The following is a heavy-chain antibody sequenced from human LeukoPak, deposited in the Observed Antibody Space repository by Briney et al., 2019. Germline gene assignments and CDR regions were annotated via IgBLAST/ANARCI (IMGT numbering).Heavy chain of an antibody. CDR1: GFTFSDYH. CDR3: ARDITSRSYFDY. V-gene: IGHV3-11*01. CDR2: ISRSGDTI. Sequence: GGSLRLSCAASGFTFSDYHMSWIRQAPGKGLEWVSYISRSGDTIYYADSVKGRFTISRDNARNSLFLQMDSLRAEDTAVYYCARDITSRSYFDYWGQGTLVTVSS. J-gene: IGHJ4*02.